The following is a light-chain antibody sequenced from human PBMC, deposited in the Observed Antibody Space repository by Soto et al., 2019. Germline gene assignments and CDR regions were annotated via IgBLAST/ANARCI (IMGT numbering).Light chain of an antibody. J-gene: IGKJ1*01. Sequence: DIPMTQSPSTLSASVGDRVTITCRASQTISSGLAWYQQKPGKAPKVLIYDASTLESGVPSRFSGSGSGTELTLTISSLQPDDFATYYCQQYKSYKTFGQGTKVDIK. CDR2: DAS. CDR3: QQYKSYKT. CDR1: QTISSG. V-gene: IGKV1-5*01.